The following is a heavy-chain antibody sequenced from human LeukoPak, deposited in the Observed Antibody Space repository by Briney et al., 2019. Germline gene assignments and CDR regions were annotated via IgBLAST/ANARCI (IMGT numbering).Heavy chain of an antibody. CDR3: ARNSGYSYGDEFAEYFQH. V-gene: IGHV3-48*03. Sequence: GGSLRLSCAASGFTFSSYEMNWVRQAPGKGLEWVSYISSSGSTIYYADSVKGRFTISRDNAKNSLYLQMNSLRAEDTAVYYCARNSGYSYGDEFAEYFQHWGQGTLVTVSS. CDR1: GFTFSSYE. J-gene: IGHJ1*01. CDR2: ISSSGSTI. D-gene: IGHD5-18*01.